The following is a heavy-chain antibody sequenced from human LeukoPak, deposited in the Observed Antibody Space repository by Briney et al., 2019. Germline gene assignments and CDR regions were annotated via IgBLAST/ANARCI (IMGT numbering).Heavy chain of an antibody. V-gene: IGHV4-34*01. D-gene: IGHD3-22*01. J-gene: IGHJ4*02. Sequence: PSETLSLTCAVYGGSFSGYYWSWIRQPPGKGLEWIGEINHSGSTNYNPSLKSRVTISVDTSKNQFSLKLSSVTAADTAVYYCARGRPNYYDSSGYYYDYWGQGTLVTVSS. CDR3: ARGRPNYYDSSGYYYDY. CDR2: INHSGST. CDR1: GGSFSGYY.